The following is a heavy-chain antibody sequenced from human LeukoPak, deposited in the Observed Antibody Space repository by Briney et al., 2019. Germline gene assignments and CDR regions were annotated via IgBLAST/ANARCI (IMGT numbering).Heavy chain of an antibody. CDR1: GGSISSYY. D-gene: IGHD6-6*01. CDR3: ARGKGIAARLFDY. J-gene: IGHJ4*02. Sequence: SETLSLTCTVSGGSISSYYGSWIRQPPGKGLEWIGYIYYSGSTNYNPSLKSRVTISVDTSKNHFSLKLSSVTAADTAVYYCARGKGIAARLFDYWGQGTLVTVSS. V-gene: IGHV4-59*01. CDR2: IYYSGST.